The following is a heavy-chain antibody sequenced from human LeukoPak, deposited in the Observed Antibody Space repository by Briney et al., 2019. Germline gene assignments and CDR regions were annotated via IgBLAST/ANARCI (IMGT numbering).Heavy chain of an antibody. J-gene: IGHJ4*02. CDR2: IYHSGST. V-gene: IGHV4-38-2*02. Sequence: SETLSLTCTVSGYSISSGYYWGWIRQPPGKGLEWIGSIYHSGSTYYNPSLKSRVTISVDTSKNQFSLKLSSVTAADTAVYYCARDISSSWSTFDYWGQGTLVTVSS. CDR3: ARDISSSWSTFDY. D-gene: IGHD6-13*01. CDR1: GYSISSGYY.